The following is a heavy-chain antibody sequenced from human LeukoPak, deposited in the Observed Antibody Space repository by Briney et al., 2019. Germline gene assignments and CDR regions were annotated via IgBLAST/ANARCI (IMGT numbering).Heavy chain of an antibody. CDR3: AKDNFDYGDYVHFDY. CDR1: GFTFSSYG. V-gene: IGHV3-30*18. D-gene: IGHD4-17*01. J-gene: IGHJ4*02. CDR2: ISYDGSNK. Sequence: PGGSLRLSCAASGFTFSSYGMHWVRQAPGKGLEWVAVISYDGSNKYYADSVKGRFTISRDNAKNSLYVQMNSLRAEDTAVYYCAKDNFDYGDYVHFDYWGQGTLVTVSS.